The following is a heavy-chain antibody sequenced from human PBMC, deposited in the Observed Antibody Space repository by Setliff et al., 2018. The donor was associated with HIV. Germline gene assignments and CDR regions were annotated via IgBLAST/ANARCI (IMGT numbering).Heavy chain of an antibody. CDR1: GLTFSSYT. J-gene: IGHJ6*02. Sequence: GGSLRLSCAASGLTFSSYTMNWVRQAPGKGLEWVAFIRYDGSNKYYADSVKGRFTISRDNSKNTLHLQMNSLRAEDTALYYCAKDVCSGAYCYAYYYYGMDVWGQGTMVTVSS. CDR2: IRYDGSNK. V-gene: IGHV3-30*02. D-gene: IGHD2-15*01. CDR3: AKDVCSGAYCYAYYYYGMDV.